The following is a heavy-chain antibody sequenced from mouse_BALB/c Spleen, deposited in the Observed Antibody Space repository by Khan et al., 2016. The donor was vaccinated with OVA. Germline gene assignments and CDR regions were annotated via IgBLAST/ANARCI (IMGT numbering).Heavy chain of an antibody. CDR3: TRISRSDFDY. CDR1: GYSFTGYF. CDR2: INPHIGET. J-gene: IGHJ2*01. Sequence: EVQLQQSGPELVRPGASVKISCKASGYSFTGYFMNWVMQSHGKSLEWIGRINPHIGETFYNQRFKDKATLTVAESSNTAQMELRSLASEDAAVYYCTRISRSDFDYWGQGTTLTVSS. D-gene: IGHD1-1*01. V-gene: IGHV1-20*02.